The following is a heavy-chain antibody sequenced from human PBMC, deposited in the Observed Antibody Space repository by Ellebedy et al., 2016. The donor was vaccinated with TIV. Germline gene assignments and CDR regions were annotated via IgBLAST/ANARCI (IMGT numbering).Heavy chain of an antibody. CDR3: ALGVTTRYGLDV. CDR2: IYYSGST. Sequence: MPSETLSLTCTVSGGSISSGGYYWSWIRQYPGKGLEWIGFIYYSGSTYYNPSLKSRVIISVDTSKNLFSLKLTSVTAADTAVYYCALGVTTRYGLDVWGQGTTVTVSS. CDR1: GGSISSGGYY. J-gene: IGHJ6*02. D-gene: IGHD4-17*01. V-gene: IGHV4-31*03.